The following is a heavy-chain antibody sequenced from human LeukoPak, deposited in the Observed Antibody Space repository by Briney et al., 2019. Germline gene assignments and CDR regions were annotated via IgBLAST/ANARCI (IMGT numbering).Heavy chain of an antibody. CDR3: AKEHYDSSGYYYRYFQH. V-gene: IGHV3-23*01. J-gene: IGHJ1*01. Sequence: GGSLRLSCAASGFSFSNYAMNWVRRAPGKGLEWVSVISGSGGSTYYADSVKGRFTISRDNSKNTLYLEMNSLRAEDTAVYYCAKEHYDSSGYYYRYFQHWGQGTLVSVSS. CDR2: ISGSGGST. CDR1: GFSFSNYA. D-gene: IGHD3-22*01.